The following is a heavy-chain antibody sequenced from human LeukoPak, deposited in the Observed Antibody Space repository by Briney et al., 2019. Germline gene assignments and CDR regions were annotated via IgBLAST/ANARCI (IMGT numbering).Heavy chain of an antibody. CDR3: ARGGVRGVLLPVDY. V-gene: IGHV3-23*01. J-gene: IGHJ4*02. CDR2: IGASGTNT. D-gene: IGHD3-10*01. Sequence: GGSLRLSCAAAGFTFKTYGMSWVRQAPGKGLEWVSSIGASGTNTYYADSVKGRFTISRDNAKNSLYLLMNSLRAEDTAVYYCARGGVRGVLLPVDYWGQGTLVTVSS. CDR1: GFTFKTYG.